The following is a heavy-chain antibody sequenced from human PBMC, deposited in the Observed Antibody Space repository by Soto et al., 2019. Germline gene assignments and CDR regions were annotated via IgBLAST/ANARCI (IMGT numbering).Heavy chain of an antibody. J-gene: IGHJ4*02. D-gene: IGHD6-19*01. V-gene: IGHV1-18*01. Sequence: ASVRVYCQGSGYTVTKHGXRGVRRSPGQGLEWMGCMSAYNGNTNYAQKLQGRVTMSTDKSTSTAYMEPRSPRSEETAVYYCPMYSSGRSIDYWGKGILVTVTS. CDR1: GYTVTKHG. CDR3: PMYSSGRSIDY. CDR2: MSAYNGNT.